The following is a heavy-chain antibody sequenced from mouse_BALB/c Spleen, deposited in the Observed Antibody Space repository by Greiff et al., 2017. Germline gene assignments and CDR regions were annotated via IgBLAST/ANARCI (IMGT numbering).Heavy chain of an antibody. CDR1: GYTFTSYT. CDR2: INPSSGYT. V-gene: IGHV1-4*02. J-gene: IGHJ2*01. Sequence: VKLMESAAELARPGASVKMSCKASGYTFTSYTMHWVKQRPGQGLEWIGYINPSSGYTEYNQKFKDKTTLTADKSSSTAYMQLSSLTSEDSAVYYCAREEGITTVLDYWGQGTTLTVSS. CDR3: AREEGITTVLDY. D-gene: IGHD1-1*01.